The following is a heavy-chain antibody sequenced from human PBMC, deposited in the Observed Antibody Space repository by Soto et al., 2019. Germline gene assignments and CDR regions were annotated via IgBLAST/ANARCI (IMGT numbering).Heavy chain of an antibody. D-gene: IGHD3-16*01. V-gene: IGHV3-15*01. CDR1: GFTFSNAW. J-gene: IGHJ4*02. Sequence: PGGSLRLSCAAYGFTFSNAWMRWVRQAPGKRLEWVGRIKSKTDGGTTDYAAPVKGRFTISRDDSTNTLYLQMNSLKTEDTAVYYCTTYLAVGGVSTGCYLCYYWGRGTLGTVSS. CDR3: TTYLAVGGVSTGCYLCYY. CDR2: IKSKTDGGTT.